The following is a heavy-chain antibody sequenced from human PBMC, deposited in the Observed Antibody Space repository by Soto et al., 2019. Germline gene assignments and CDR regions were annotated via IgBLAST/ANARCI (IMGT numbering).Heavy chain of an antibody. V-gene: IGHV3-23*01. J-gene: IGHJ4*02. CDR3: AKGRTFFDF. Sequence: EVHLLESGGGLVQPGGSLRLSCAASGFAFSDYAMTWVRQAPGKGLEWVSDISDGDGATHYADSVKGRFTISRDDSKNTLYLQMESLRAEDVAVYYCAKGRTFFDFWGKGPLVTVSS. D-gene: IGHD3-16*01. CDR2: ISDGDGAT. CDR1: GFAFSDYA.